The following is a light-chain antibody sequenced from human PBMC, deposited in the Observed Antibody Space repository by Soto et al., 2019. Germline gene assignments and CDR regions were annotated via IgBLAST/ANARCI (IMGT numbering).Light chain of an antibody. CDR2: DVS. Sequence: QAVVTQPASVSGSPGQSITISCTGTSSDIGSYNYVSWYQQHPGKAPKLMIYDVSNRPSGVSDRFSGSKSGNTASLTISGLQAEDEADYYCGSYTSSNTLVFGGGTKLTVL. CDR1: SSDIGSYNY. CDR3: GSYTSSNTLV. V-gene: IGLV2-14*01. J-gene: IGLJ2*01.